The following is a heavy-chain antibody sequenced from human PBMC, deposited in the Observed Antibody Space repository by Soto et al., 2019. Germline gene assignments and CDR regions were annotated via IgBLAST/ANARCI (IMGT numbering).Heavy chain of an antibody. CDR3: ARSGDYIWGSYRLSSSSFDY. Sequence: QVQLQQWGAGLLKPSETLSLTCAVYGGSFSGYYWSWIRQPPGKGLEWIGEINHSGSTNYNPSLRSRVTTSVDTSKNQFSLKLSSVTAADTAVYYCARSGDYIWGSYRLSSSSFDYWGQGTLVTVSS. V-gene: IGHV4-34*01. CDR1: GGSFSGYY. CDR2: INHSGST. J-gene: IGHJ4*02. D-gene: IGHD3-16*02.